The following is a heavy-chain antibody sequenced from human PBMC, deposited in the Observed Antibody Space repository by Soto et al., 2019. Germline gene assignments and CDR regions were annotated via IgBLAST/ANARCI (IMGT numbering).Heavy chain of an antibody. D-gene: IGHD2-8*01. CDR2: INAGNGNT. J-gene: IGHJ4*02. Sequence: QVQLVQSGAEVKKPGASVKVSCKASGYTFTSYAMHWVRQAPGQRLEWMGWINAGNGNTKYSQKFQGRVTITRDTSASTAYMELSSLRSEDTAVYYCARGGCTNSVCYTEDFDYWGQGTLVTVSS. V-gene: IGHV1-3*01. CDR3: ARGGCTNSVCYTEDFDY. CDR1: GYTFTSYA.